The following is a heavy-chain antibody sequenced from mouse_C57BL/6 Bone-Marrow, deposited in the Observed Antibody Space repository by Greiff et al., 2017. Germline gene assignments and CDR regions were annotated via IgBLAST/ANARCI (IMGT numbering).Heavy chain of an antibody. CDR3: ARGGSSGYWFAY. J-gene: IGHJ3*01. Sequence: EVQVVESGPGLVKPSQSLSLTCSVTGYSITSGYYWNWIRQFPGNKLEWMGYISYDGSNNYNPSLKNRISITRDTSKNQFFLKLNSVTTEDTATYYCARGGSSGYWFAYWGQGTLVTVSA. V-gene: IGHV3-6*01. D-gene: IGHD3-2*02. CDR1: GYSITSGYY. CDR2: ISYDGSN.